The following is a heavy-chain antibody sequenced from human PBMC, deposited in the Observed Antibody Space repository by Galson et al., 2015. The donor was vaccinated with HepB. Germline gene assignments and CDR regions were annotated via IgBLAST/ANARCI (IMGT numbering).Heavy chain of an antibody. D-gene: IGHD6-19*01. Sequence: VKVSCKVSGYTFTDYYMHWVQQAPGKGLEWMGLVDPEDGETIYAEKFQGRVTITADTSTDTAYMELSSLRSEDTAVYYCATTGDVHSSGWPSFDYWGQGTLVTVSS. J-gene: IGHJ4*02. CDR2: VDPEDGET. V-gene: IGHV1-69-2*01. CDR1: GYTFTDYY. CDR3: ATTGDVHSSGWPSFDY.